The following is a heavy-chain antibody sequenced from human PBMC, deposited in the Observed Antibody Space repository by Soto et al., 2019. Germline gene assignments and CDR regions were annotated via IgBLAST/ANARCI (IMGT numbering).Heavy chain of an antibody. CDR1: GGSFSGYY. CDR3: ARGKYSRYCSSTSCYRVCWFDP. D-gene: IGHD2-2*01. CDR2: INHSGST. J-gene: IGHJ5*02. Sequence: QVQLQQWGAGLLKPSETLSLTCAVYGGSFSGYYWSWIRQPPGKGLEWIGEINHSGSTNYNPSLKRRVTISVDTSKNQFSLQLSSLTVADTAVYYCARGKYSRYCSSTSCYRVCWFDPWGQGTLVTVSS. V-gene: IGHV4-34*01.